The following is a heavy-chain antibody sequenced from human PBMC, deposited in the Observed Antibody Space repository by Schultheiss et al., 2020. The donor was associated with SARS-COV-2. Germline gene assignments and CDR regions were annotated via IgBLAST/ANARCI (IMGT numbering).Heavy chain of an antibody. Sequence: GGSLRLSCAASGFTFSSYAMSWVRQAPGKGLVWVSRINSDGSSTSYADSVKGRFTISRDNAKNSLYLQMSSLRAEDTAVYYCARSAPRRGSYYYYYGMDVWGQGTTVTVSS. CDR3: ARSAPRRGSYYYYYGMDV. J-gene: IGHJ6*02. CDR2: INSDGSST. V-gene: IGHV3-74*01. D-gene: IGHD3-10*01. CDR1: GFTFSSYA.